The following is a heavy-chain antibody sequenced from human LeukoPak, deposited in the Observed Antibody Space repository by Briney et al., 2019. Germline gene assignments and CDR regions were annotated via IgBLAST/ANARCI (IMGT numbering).Heavy chain of an antibody. CDR2: IRYDGSNK. CDR1: GFTFSSYG. CDR3: AKVLYYDILTAS. J-gene: IGHJ5*02. Sequence: GGSLRLSCAASGFTFSSYGMHWVRQAPGKGLEWVAFIRYDGSNKYYADSVKGRFTISRDNSKNTLYLQMNSLRAEDTAVYYCAKVLYYDILTASWGQGTLVTVSS. V-gene: IGHV3-30*02. D-gene: IGHD3-9*01.